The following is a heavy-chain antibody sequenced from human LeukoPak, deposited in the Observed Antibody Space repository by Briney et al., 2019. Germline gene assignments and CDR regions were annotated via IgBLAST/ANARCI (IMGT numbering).Heavy chain of an antibody. V-gene: IGHV4-59*08. D-gene: IGHD5-18*01. J-gene: IGHJ3*02. Sequence: KPSETLSLTCTVSGGSISSYYWSWIRQPPGKGLEWIGYIYYSGSTNYNPSLKSRVTISVDTSKNQFSLKLRSVTAADTAVYYCASDGDTGYAFDMWGQGTTVTVSS. CDR3: ASDGDTGYAFDM. CDR1: GGSISSYY. CDR2: IYYSGST.